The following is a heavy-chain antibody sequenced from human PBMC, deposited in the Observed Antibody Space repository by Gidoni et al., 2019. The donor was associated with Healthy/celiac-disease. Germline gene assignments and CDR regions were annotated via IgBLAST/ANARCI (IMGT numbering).Heavy chain of an antibody. CDR3: AKDSFTEQVAFYY. CDR2: ISGSGGST. D-gene: IGHD4-4*01. V-gene: IGHV3-23*01. CDR1: GFTFSSYA. Sequence: EVQLLESGGGLVQPGGSLRLSCAASGFTFSSYARSWVRQAPGKGLDLVSAISGSGGSTYYADSVKGRFTISRDNSKNTLYLQMNSLRAEDTAVYYCAKDSFTEQVAFYYWGQGTLVTVSS. J-gene: IGHJ4*02.